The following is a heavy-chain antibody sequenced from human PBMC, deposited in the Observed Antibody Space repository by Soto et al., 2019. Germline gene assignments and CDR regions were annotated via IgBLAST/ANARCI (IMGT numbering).Heavy chain of an antibody. J-gene: IGHJ4*02. CDR3: ARVRRYSNYFAY. V-gene: IGHV4-38-2*01. CDR2: IYHSGST. CDR1: GYSISSGYY. D-gene: IGHD4-4*01. Sequence: QVQLQESGPGLVKPSETLSLTCAVSGYSISSGYYWGWIRQPPGKGLEWIGSIYHSGSTYYNPSLKSRVTISVDTSKNQFSLKLSSVTAADTAVYYCARVRRYSNYFAYWGQGTLVTVSS.